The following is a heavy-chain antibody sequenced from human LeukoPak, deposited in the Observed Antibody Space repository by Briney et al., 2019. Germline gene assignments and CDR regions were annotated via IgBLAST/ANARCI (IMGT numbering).Heavy chain of an antibody. CDR1: GYTFTSYA. V-gene: IGHV1-3*03. Sequence: ASVKVSCKASGYTFTSYAMHWVRQAPGQRLEWMGWINAGNGNTKYSQEFQGRVTITRDTSASTAYMELSSLRSEDMAVYYCAREVINWNYGHYFDYWGQGTLVTVSS. D-gene: IGHD1-7*01. J-gene: IGHJ4*02. CDR3: AREVINWNYGHYFDY. CDR2: INAGNGNT.